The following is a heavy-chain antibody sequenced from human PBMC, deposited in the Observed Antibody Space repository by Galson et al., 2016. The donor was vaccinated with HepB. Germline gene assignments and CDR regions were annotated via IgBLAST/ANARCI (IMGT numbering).Heavy chain of an antibody. Sequence: SVKVSCKDSGDTLGRSGVTWVRQAPGQGLEWMGWISSHNGNTNYAQRFHDRVTMTTDISTRTAYTELRGLRTDDTAVYFCAAEVGGYLGYWGQGTLVTVPS. CDR3: AAEVGGYLGY. CDR1: GDTLGRSG. CDR2: ISSHNGNT. D-gene: IGHD3-16*02. V-gene: IGHV1-18*04. J-gene: IGHJ4*02.